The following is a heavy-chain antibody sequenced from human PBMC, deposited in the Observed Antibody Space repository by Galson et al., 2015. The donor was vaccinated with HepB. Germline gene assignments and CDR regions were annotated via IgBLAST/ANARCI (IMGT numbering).Heavy chain of an antibody. Sequence: SLRLSCAVSGFDVSRYTMTWVRQAPGKGLEWVSGIRGSGDGTYYADSVKGRFTISRDTSKSRLYLQMNGLRGDDTAVYYCATRPYVQWLKSLFWGQGTLVTVSS. D-gene: IGHD6-19*01. CDR2: IRGSGDGT. J-gene: IGHJ4*02. CDR1: GFDVSRYT. CDR3: ATRPYVQWLKSLF. V-gene: IGHV3-23*01.